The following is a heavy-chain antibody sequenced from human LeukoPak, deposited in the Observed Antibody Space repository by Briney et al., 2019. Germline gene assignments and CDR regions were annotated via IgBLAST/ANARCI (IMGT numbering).Heavy chain of an antibody. CDR3: AKGKITMVRGSPTDF. V-gene: IGHV3-23*01. J-gene: IGHJ4*02. D-gene: IGHD3-10*01. CDR2: ISGSGTST. CDR1: EFTFSSYA. Sequence: GGSLRLSCAASEFTFSSYAMSWVRQAPGKGLAWVSAISGSGTSTYYADSVKGRFTISRDNSKNTLYLQMNSLRAGDTALYYCAKGKITMVRGSPTDFWGQGTLVTVSS.